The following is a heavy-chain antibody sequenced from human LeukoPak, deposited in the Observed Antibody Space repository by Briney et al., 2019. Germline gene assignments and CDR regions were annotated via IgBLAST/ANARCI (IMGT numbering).Heavy chain of an antibody. CDR3: AKDNQRYSSSWYSDYYYGMDV. CDR2: ISWNSGSI. V-gene: IGHV3-9*01. J-gene: IGHJ6*02. Sequence: GGSLRLSCAASGFTFDDYAMHWDRQAPGKGLEWVSGISWNSGSIGYADSVKGRFTISRDNAKNSLYLQMNSLRAEDTALYYCAKDNQRYSSSWYSDYYYGMDVWGQGTTVTVSS. CDR1: GFTFDDYA. D-gene: IGHD6-13*01.